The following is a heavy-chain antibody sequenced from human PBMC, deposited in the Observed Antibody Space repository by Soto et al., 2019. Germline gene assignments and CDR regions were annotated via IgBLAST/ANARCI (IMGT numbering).Heavy chain of an antibody. D-gene: IGHD3-22*01. V-gene: IGHV3-7*01. CDR1: GFTFSSYW. CDR3: ASMIVVVPGAFDI. J-gene: IGHJ3*02. CDR2: IKQDGSEK. Sequence: PGGSLRLSCAASGFTFSSYWMSWVRQAPGKGLEWVANIKQDGSEKYYVDSVKGRFTISRDNAKNSLYLQMNSLRAEDTAVYYCASMIVVVPGAFDIWGQGTMVTVSS.